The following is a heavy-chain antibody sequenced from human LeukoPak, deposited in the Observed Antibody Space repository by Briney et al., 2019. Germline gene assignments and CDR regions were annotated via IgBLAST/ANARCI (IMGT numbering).Heavy chain of an antibody. Sequence: GGSLRLSCAASGFTVSTYEMNWVRQAPGKGLEWVSYISFSDSYKYYADSVKGRFTISRDNAKNSLYLQMNGLRAEDTAVYYCARDKYGYNTPIDYWGQGTLVTVSS. CDR3: ARDKYGYNTPIDY. J-gene: IGHJ4*02. CDR2: ISFSDSYK. D-gene: IGHD5-24*01. CDR1: GFTVSTYE. V-gene: IGHV3-48*03.